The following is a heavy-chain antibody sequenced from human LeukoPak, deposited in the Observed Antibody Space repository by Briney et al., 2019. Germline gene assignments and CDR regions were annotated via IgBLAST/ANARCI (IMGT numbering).Heavy chain of an antibody. CDR2: ISYDGSNR. V-gene: IGHV3-30*04. J-gene: IGHJ4*02. CDR1: GFTFSSYA. Sequence: GGSLRLSCAASGFTFSSYAMHWVRQAPGKGLEWVAVISYDGSNRYYADSVKGRFTISRDNSKNTLYLQMNSLRAEDTAVYYCARRDFDYWGQGTLVTVSS. CDR3: ARRDFDY.